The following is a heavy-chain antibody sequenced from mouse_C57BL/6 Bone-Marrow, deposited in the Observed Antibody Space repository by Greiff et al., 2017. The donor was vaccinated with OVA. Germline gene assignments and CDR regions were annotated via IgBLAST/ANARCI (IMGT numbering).Heavy chain of an antibody. J-gene: IGHJ1*03. CDR2: ISYDGSN. D-gene: IGHD2-3*01. Sequence: EVQVVESGPGLVKPSQSLSLTCSVTGYSITSGYYWNWIRQFPGNKLEWMGYISYDGSNNYNPSLKNRISITRDTSKNQFFLKLNSVTTEDTATYYCADGYHWYFDVWGTGTTVTVSS. CDR3: ADGYHWYFDV. V-gene: IGHV3-6*01. CDR1: GYSITSGYY.